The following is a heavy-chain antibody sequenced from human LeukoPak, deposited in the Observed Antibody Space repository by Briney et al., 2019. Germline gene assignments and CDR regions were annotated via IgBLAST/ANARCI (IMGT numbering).Heavy chain of an antibody. CDR1: GFTFSSYW. CDR2: IKQDGSEK. D-gene: IGHD3-3*01. J-gene: IGHJ4*02. Sequence: GGSLRLSCAASGFTFSSYWVSWVRQAPGKGLEWVANIKQDGSEKYYVDSVKGRFTISRDNAKNSLYLQMNSLRAEDTAVYYCARDSYYDFWSGYPYYFDYWGQGTLVTVSS. V-gene: IGHV3-7*01. CDR3: ARDSYYDFWSGYPYYFDY.